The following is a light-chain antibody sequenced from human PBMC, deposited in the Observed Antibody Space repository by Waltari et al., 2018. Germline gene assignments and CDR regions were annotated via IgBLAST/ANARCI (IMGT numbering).Light chain of an antibody. Sequence: DIVMTQSPDSLAVSLGERATINCKSSQSILYSSINQNYLAWYQQKPGQPPNLLIYWASTRESGVPDRFSGSGSGTDFTLTISSLQAEDVAVYYCQQYESTPLTFGGGTKVEIK. J-gene: IGKJ4*01. CDR3: QQYESTPLT. V-gene: IGKV4-1*01. CDR1: QSILYSSINQNY. CDR2: WAS.